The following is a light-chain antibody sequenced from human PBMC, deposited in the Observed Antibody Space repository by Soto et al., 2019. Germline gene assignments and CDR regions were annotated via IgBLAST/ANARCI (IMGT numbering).Light chain of an antibody. CDR2: AAS. J-gene: IGKJ5*01. Sequence: DIQMTQSPSSVSASIGDRVSITCLASQGISTYLGWYQQEPGKAPKLLIYAASSLQTGVPSRFSGSGSGTDFTLTISSLQPEDFGTYYCQQAISFPITFGQGTRLEIK. CDR3: QQAISFPIT. V-gene: IGKV1-12*01. CDR1: QGISTY.